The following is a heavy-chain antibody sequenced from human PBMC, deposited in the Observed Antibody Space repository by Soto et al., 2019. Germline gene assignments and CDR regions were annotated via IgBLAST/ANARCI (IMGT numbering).Heavy chain of an antibody. J-gene: IGHJ5*02. D-gene: IGHD3-10*01. CDR1: GFSLSTSGMC. V-gene: IGHV2-70*11. Sequence: SGPTLVNPTQTLTLTCTFSGFSLSTSGMCVSWIRQPPGKALEWLARIDWDDDKYYSTSLKTRLTISKDTSKNQVVLTMTNMDLVDTTTFYCARMEYYGSGRSRWLDPWGQGTLVTVPS. CDR2: IDWDDDK. CDR3: ARMEYYGSGRSRWLDP.